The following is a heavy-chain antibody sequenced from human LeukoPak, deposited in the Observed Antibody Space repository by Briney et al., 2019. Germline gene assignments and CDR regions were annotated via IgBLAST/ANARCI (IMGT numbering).Heavy chain of an antibody. J-gene: IGHJ6*02. D-gene: IGHD6-13*01. CDR1: GGTFSSYA. CDR2: IIPILGIA. V-gene: IGHV1-69*04. CDR3: ARLSWYPPYYYGMDV. Sequence: SVKVSCKASGGTFSSYAISWVRQAPGQGLEWMGRIIPILGIANYAQKFQGRVTITADKSTSTAYMELSSLRSEDTAVYYCARLSWYPPYYYGMDVWGQGTTVTVSS.